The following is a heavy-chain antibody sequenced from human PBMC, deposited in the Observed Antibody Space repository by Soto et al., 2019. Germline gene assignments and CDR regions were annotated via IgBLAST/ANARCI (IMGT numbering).Heavy chain of an antibody. CDR2: ISYDGSNK. Sequence: QVPLVESGGGVVQPGRSLRLSCAASGFTFSSYAMHWVRQAPGKGLEWVAVISYDGSNKYYADSVKGRFTISRDNSKNTLYLQMNSLRAEDTAVYYCARSGGSGWSFYYYGMDVWGQGTTVTVSS. J-gene: IGHJ6*02. V-gene: IGHV3-30-3*01. CDR3: ARSGGSGWSFYYYGMDV. CDR1: GFTFSSYA. D-gene: IGHD6-19*01.